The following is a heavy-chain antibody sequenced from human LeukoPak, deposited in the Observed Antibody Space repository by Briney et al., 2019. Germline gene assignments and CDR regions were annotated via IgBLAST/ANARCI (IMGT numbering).Heavy chain of an antibody. J-gene: IGHJ5*02. CDR3: ARGLDIVATGRGNWFDP. CDR1: GYSISSGYY. V-gene: IGHV4-38-2*02. CDR2: IYHSGST. Sequence: SETLSLTCTVSGYSISSGYYWGWIRQPPGKGLEWIGSIYHSGSTYYNPSLKSRVTISVDTSKNQFSLKLSSVTAADTAVYYCARGLDIVATGRGNWFDPWGQGTLVTVSS. D-gene: IGHD5-12*01.